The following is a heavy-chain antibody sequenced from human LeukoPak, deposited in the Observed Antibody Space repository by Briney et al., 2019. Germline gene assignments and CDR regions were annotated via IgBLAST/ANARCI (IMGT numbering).Heavy chain of an antibody. J-gene: IGHJ3*02. D-gene: IGHD3-10*01. CDR2: TYYRSKWYN. V-gene: IGHV6-1*01. Sequence: HSQTLSLTCAISGDSVSSNSAAWSWIRQSPSRGLEWLGRTYYRSKWYNDYAVSVKSRITINPDTSKNQFSLQLNSVTPEDTAVYYCAGVFGEKHAFDIWGQGTMVTVSS. CDR3: AGVFGEKHAFDI. CDR1: GDSVSSNSAA.